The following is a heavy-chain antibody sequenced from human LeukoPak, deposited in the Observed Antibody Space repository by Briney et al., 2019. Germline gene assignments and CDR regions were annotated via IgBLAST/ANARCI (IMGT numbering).Heavy chain of an antibody. D-gene: IGHD1-7*01. V-gene: IGHV4-59*01. Sequence: KPSETLSLTCTVSGGSISNYYWSWIRQPPGKGLEWIGYIYYSGSTNYNPSLKSRVTISVDTSKNQFSLKLSSVTAADTAVYYCARDLFGGHFGTGTTFYPFGYWGQGTLVTVSS. J-gene: IGHJ4*02. CDR3: ARDLFGGHFGTGTTFYPFGY. CDR1: GGSISNYY. CDR2: IYYSGST.